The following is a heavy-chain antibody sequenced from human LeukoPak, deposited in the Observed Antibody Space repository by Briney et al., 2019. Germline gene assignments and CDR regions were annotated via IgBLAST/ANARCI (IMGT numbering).Heavy chain of an antibody. J-gene: IGHJ4*02. V-gene: IGHV1-69*06. CDR1: GCTFSSYA. Sequence: SVKVSCKASGCTFSSYAISWVRQAPGQGLEWMGGIIPIFGTANYAQKFQGRVTITADKSTSTAYMELSSLRSEDTAVYYCARSLPGRLFDQFDYWGQGTLVTVSS. D-gene: IGHD3-16*01. CDR2: IIPIFGTA. CDR3: ARSLPGRLFDQFDY.